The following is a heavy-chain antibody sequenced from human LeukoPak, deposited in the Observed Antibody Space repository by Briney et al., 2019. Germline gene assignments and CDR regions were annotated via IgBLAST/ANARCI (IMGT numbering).Heavy chain of an antibody. CDR2: IYHSGST. V-gene: IGHV4-30-2*01. D-gene: IGHD3-22*01. J-gene: IGHJ3*02. CDR3: ARDLYDSSGYDAFDI. Sequence: PSETLSLTCAVSGGSISSGGYSWSWIRQPPGRGLEWIGYIYHSGSTYYNPSLKSRVTISVDRSKNQFSLKLSSVTAADTAVYYRARDLYDSSGYDAFDIWGQGTMVTVSS. CDR1: GGSISSGGYS.